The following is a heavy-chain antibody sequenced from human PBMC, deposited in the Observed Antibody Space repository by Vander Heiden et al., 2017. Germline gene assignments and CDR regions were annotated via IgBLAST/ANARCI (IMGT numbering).Heavy chain of an antibody. CDR2: ISSSSRYI. V-gene: IGHV3-21*01. CDR1: GFTFSSYS. J-gene: IGHJ5*02. CDR3: ARGENWFDP. Sequence: EVQLVESGGGLVKPGGALRLSCAASGFTFSSYSMNWVRQAPGKGLEWVSSISSSSRYIYYADSVKGRFTISRDNAKNSLYLKMNSLRAEDTAVYYCARGENWFDPWGQGTLVTVSS.